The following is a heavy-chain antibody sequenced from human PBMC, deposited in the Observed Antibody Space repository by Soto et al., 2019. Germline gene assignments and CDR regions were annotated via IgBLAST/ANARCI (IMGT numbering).Heavy chain of an antibody. J-gene: IGHJ5*02. CDR2: TYYRSKWYN. Sequence: QTLSLTCAISGDSVSSNSAAWNWIRQSPSRGLEWLGRTYYRSKWYNDYAVSVKSRITINPDTSKNQFSLQLNSVTPEDTAVYYCARDLFPAGSSWYDWFDPWGQGTLVTVSS. V-gene: IGHV6-1*01. CDR3: ARDLFPAGSSWYDWFDP. D-gene: IGHD6-13*01. CDR1: GDSVSSNSAA.